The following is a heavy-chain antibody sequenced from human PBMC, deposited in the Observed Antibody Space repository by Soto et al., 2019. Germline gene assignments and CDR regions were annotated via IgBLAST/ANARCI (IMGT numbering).Heavy chain of an antibody. CDR1: GYTFTGYF. V-gene: IGHV1-2*02. Sequence: ASVKVSCKASGYTFTGYFMHWVRQAPGQGLEWMGWINPNSGATKYAQKFQGRVTLSRDTSIRTAYMELSVLKSADTAVYYCARGGGTILAPLPWGQGTLVTVSS. D-gene: IGHD3-3*01. J-gene: IGHJ5*02. CDR2: INPNSGAT. CDR3: ARGGGTILAPLP.